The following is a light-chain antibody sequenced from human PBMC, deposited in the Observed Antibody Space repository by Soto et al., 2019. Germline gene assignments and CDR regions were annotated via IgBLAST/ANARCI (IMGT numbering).Light chain of an antibody. CDR2: GAS. CDR1: RNVTSSY. Sequence: EIVLTQSPATLSLSPGERATLSCRASRNVTSSYLAWHQKKPGQAPRLLIYGASRRATGVPDRFSGSGSGTDFTLTISRLEPEDFAVYYCQRITFGQGTRLEI. CDR3: QRIT. V-gene: IGKV3-20*01. J-gene: IGKJ5*01.